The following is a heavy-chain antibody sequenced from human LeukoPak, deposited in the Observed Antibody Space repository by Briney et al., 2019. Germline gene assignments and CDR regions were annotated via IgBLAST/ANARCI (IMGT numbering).Heavy chain of an antibody. CDR1: GFTFSSYE. J-gene: IGHJ4*02. Sequence: GGSLRLSCAASGFTFSSYEMNWVRQAPGKGLEWISYISASGTITHYADSVEGRFTISRDNAKNSLYLQMNSLRAEDTAVYYCASSRWSSSFRFDYWGQGTLVTVSS. CDR3: ASSRWSSSFRFDY. CDR2: ISASGTIT. D-gene: IGHD6-6*01. V-gene: IGHV3-48*03.